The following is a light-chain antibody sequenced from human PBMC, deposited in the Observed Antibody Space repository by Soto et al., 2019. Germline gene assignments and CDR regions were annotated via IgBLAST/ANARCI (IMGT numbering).Light chain of an antibody. J-gene: IGKJ1*01. CDR1: QTINNW. CDR3: QHYNSYPWT. CDR2: HAS. V-gene: IGKV1-5*01. Sequence: DIQMTPSPSTLSASIGDRVTITCRASQTINNWLAWYQQKPGKAPNLLFYHASNLETGVPSRFSGSAFGTEFTLTISSLQPDDFATYYCQHYNSYPWTFGQGTKV.